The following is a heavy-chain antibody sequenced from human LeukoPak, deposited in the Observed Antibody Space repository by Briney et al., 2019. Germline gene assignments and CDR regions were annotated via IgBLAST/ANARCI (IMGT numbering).Heavy chain of an antibody. V-gene: IGHV1-69*05. D-gene: IGHD3-10*01. CDR1: GGTFSSYA. CDR3: ARDTYVLLWFGELSSAFDI. Sequence: ASVKVSCKASGGTFSSYATSWVRQAPGQGLEWMGRIIPIFGTANYAQKFQGRVTITTDESTSTAYMELSSLRSEDTAVYYCARDTYVLLWFGELSSAFDIWGQGTMVTVSS. J-gene: IGHJ3*02. CDR2: IIPIFGTA.